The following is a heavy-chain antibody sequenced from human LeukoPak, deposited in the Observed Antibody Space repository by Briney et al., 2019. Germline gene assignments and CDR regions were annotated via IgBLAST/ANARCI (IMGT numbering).Heavy chain of an antibody. CDR1: GYTFTSYG. V-gene: IGHV1-18*01. CDR3: ARQAYYYYYMDV. J-gene: IGHJ6*03. CDR2: ISAYNGNT. Sequence: ASVKVSCKASGYTFTSYGISWVRQAPGQGLEWIGWISAYNGNTNYAQKLQGRVTMTTDTSTSTAYMELRSLRSDDTAVYYCARQAYYYYYMDVWGKGTTVTVSS.